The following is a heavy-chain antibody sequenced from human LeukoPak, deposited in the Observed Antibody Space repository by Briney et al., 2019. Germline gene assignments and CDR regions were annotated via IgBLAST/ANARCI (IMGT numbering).Heavy chain of an antibody. CDR3: AKADRGDSYFDY. Sequence: GGSLRLSCAASGFTFSSYWMHWVRQAPGKGLVWVSRINTDGSSTSYADSVKGRFTISRDNSKNTLYLQMNSLRAEDTAVYYCAKADRGDSYFDYWGQGTLVTVSS. CDR1: GFTFSSYW. D-gene: IGHD2-21*02. J-gene: IGHJ4*02. CDR2: INTDGSST. V-gene: IGHV3-74*01.